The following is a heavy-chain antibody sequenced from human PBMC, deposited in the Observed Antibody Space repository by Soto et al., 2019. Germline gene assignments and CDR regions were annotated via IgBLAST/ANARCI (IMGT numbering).Heavy chain of an antibody. CDR3: ARGGSYSSDAFDI. Sequence: GASMKVSCKASGYTFTSYDINWVRQATGQRIEWIGWMNPNSGNTGYARKFQGRVTMTRNTSISTAYMELSSLRSEDTAVYYCARGGSYSSDAFDIWGQGTMVTVSS. CDR2: MNPNSGNT. V-gene: IGHV1-8*01. J-gene: IGHJ3*02. D-gene: IGHD6-13*01. CDR1: GYTFTSYD.